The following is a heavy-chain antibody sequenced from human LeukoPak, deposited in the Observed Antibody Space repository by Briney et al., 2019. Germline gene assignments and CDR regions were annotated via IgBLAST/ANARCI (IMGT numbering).Heavy chain of an antibody. V-gene: IGHV3-23*01. Sequence: GGSLRLSCAASGFTFSSYAMSWVRQAPGKGLEWVSAISGSGGSTYYADSVKARFTISRDNSKNTLYLQMNSLRAEDTAVYYCAKDPAITMVRGPMDVWGQGTTVTVSS. CDR3: AKDPAITMVRGPMDV. CDR2: ISGSGGST. J-gene: IGHJ6*02. D-gene: IGHD3-10*01. CDR1: GFTFSSYA.